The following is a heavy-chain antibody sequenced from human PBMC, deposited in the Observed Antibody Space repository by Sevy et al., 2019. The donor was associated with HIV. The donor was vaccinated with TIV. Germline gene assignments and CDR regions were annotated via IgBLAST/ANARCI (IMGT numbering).Heavy chain of an antibody. V-gene: IGHV6-1*01. CDR3: ARESRWFFFHFDY. CDR1: GDSVSTYSAA. J-gene: IGHJ4*02. CDR2: TYYKSKWYN. D-gene: IGHD3-10*01. Sequence: SQTLSRTCAISGDSVSTYSAAWNWIRQSPSRGLEWLGRTYYKSKWYNEYALSVKSRISINPDTPKNQISLQLNSVTPEDTAVYYCARESRWFFFHFDYWGQGTLVTVSS.